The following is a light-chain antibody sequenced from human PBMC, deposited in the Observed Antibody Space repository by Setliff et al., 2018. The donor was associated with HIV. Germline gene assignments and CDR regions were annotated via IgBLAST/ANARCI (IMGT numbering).Light chain of an antibody. CDR2: DVK. CDR3: CSYAGSGPV. J-gene: IGLJ1*01. CDR1: SSDIGRYNS. Sequence: QSVLTQPPSASGSPGQSVTISCTGSSSDIGRYNSVSWYQQHPDKAPKLIIYDVKNRPSGVSDRFSGSKSGNTASLTISGLQAEDEADYYCCSYAGSGPVFGAGTKVTVL. V-gene: IGLV2-23*02.